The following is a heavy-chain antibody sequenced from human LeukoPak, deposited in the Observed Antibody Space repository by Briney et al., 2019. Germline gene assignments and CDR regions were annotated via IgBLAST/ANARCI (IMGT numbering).Heavy chain of an antibody. J-gene: IGHJ4*02. V-gene: IGHV1-69*06. Sequence: GASVKVSCKASGGTFSSYAISWVRQAPGQGLEWMGGIIPIFGTANYAQKFQGRVTITADKSTSTAYMELSSLRSEDTAVYYCARDCSGGSCYQRGGFDYWGQGTLVTVSS. CDR3: ARDCSGGSCYQRGGFDY. CDR2: IIPIFGTA. CDR1: GGTFSSYA. D-gene: IGHD2-15*01.